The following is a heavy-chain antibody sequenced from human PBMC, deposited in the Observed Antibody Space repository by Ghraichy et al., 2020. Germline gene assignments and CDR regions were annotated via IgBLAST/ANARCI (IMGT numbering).Heavy chain of an antibody. D-gene: IGHD2-21*01. CDR1: GFTFSIYA. CDR2: ISASGST. V-gene: IGHV3-23*01. Sequence: LTCAASGFTFSIYAMSWVRQAPGKGLQWVSAISASGSTYYADSVKGRFTISRDDSKNTLYLQMDSLRPGDTAVYYCAKAAGGGASAHYFDYWGQGTLVTVSS. CDR3: AKAAGGGASAHYFDY. J-gene: IGHJ4*02.